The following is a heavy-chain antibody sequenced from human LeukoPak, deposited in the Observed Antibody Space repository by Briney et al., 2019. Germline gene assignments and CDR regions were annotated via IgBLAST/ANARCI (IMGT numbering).Heavy chain of an antibody. CDR1: GFTVSSNY. CDR2: IYSGGST. Sequence: GGSLRLSCAASGFTVSSNYMSWVRQAPGKGLEWVSVIYSGGSTYYADSVKGRFTISRDNSKNTLYLQMNSLKTEDTAVYHCTRDRGAYNLYDYWGQGTLVTVSS. D-gene: IGHD1-1*01. V-gene: IGHV3-53*01. J-gene: IGHJ4*02. CDR3: TRDRGAYNLYDY.